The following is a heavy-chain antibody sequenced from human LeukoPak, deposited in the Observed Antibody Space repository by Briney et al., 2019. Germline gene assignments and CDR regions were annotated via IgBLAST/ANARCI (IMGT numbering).Heavy chain of an antibody. D-gene: IGHD6-19*01. CDR3: ARHRASVAGSLDP. V-gene: IGHV4-39*01. CDR2: IYYSGNT. J-gene: IGHJ5*02. Sequence: SETLSLTCTVSGVSISSSNSYWGWIRQPPGKGLEWIGSIYYSGNTYYNASVKSRVTISIDSSKNQFSLMLSSVTAADTAMYYCARHRASVAGSLDPWGQGTLVTVSS. CDR1: GVSISSSNSY.